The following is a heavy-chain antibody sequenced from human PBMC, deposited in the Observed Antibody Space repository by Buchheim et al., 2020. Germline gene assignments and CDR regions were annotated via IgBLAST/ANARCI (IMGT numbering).Heavy chain of an antibody. Sequence: QVQLQESGPGLVKPSETLSLTCTVSGGSISDYYWSWIRQPPGKGLEWIGFVYYSGSTNYNSSLKSRVTISVDPSKNQFSLRLSSVTAADTAVYYCARDSFRTGPGGGFDPWGQGTL. CDR3: ARDSFRTGPGGGFDP. D-gene: IGHD3/OR15-3a*01. V-gene: IGHV4-59*01. CDR1: GGSISDYY. CDR2: VYYSGST. J-gene: IGHJ5*02.